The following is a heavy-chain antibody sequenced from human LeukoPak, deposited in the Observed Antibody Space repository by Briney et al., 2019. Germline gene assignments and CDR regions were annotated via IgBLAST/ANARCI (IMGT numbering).Heavy chain of an antibody. Sequence: SETLSLTCTVSGGSISSYYWSWIRQPPGKGQEWIGYIYYSGSTNYNPSLKSRVTISVDTSKNQFSLKLSSVTAADTAVYYCAGSNTYSSGYYRFDYWGQGTLVTVCS. D-gene: IGHD3-22*01. CDR2: IYYSGST. CDR1: GGSISSYY. J-gene: IGHJ4*02. CDR3: AGSNTYSSGYYRFDY. V-gene: IGHV4-59*01.